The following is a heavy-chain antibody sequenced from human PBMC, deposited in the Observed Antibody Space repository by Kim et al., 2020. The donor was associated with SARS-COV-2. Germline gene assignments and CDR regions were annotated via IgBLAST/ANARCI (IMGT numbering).Heavy chain of an antibody. CDR2: ISYDGSNK. CDR3: ARDLITMVRDGY. V-gene: IGHV3-30-3*01. Sequence: GGSLRLSCAASGFTFSSYAMHWVRQAPGKGLEWVAVISYDGSNKYYADSVKGRFTISRDNSKNTLYLQMNSLRAEDTAVYYCARDLITMVRDGYWGQGTLVTVSS. D-gene: IGHD3-10*01. J-gene: IGHJ4*02. CDR1: GFTFSSYA.